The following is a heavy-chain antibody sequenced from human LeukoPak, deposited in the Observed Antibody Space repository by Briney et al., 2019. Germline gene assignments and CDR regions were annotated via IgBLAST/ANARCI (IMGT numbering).Heavy chain of an antibody. CDR3: VKDKEWLSSLAD. Sequence: QSGGSLRLSCAASGFTFSSHGMHWVRQAPGKGLEWVSFIRRDGSNQYYAESVKGRFTISRDNSKNTLDLQMNSLRPEDTAVYYCVKDKEWLSSLADWGQGTLVTVSS. V-gene: IGHV3-30*02. D-gene: IGHD6-19*01. J-gene: IGHJ4*02. CDR1: GFTFSSHG. CDR2: IRRDGSNQ.